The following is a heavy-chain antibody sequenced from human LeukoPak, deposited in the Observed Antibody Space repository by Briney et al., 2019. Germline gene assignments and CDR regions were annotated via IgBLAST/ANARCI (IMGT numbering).Heavy chain of an antibody. CDR1: CGSINSYY. CDR2: IYYSGST. V-gene: IGHV4-59*01. J-gene: IGHJ4*02. CDR3: ARGITYYYGSGSYPIFDY. D-gene: IGHD3-10*01. Sequence: PSETLSLPCTVSCGSINSYYWSWIRQHPGKGLEWIGYIYYSGSTYSNPSLKSRVTISLGTSKNQFSLKLSSVTAADTAVYYCARGITYYYGSGSYPIFDYWGQGTLVTVSS.